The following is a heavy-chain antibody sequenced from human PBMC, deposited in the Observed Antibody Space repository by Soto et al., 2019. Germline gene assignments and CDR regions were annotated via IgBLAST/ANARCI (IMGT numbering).Heavy chain of an antibody. Sequence: SETLSLTCTVSGGSISSGGYYWSWIRQHPGKGLEWIGYIYYSGSTYYNPSLKSRVTISVDTSKNQFSLKLSSVTAADTSVFFCAGGLVVVAATFLFDYWGQGTLVTVSS. CDR1: GGSISSGGYY. CDR3: AGGLVVVAATFLFDY. CDR2: IYYSGST. J-gene: IGHJ4*02. V-gene: IGHV4-31*03. D-gene: IGHD2-15*01.